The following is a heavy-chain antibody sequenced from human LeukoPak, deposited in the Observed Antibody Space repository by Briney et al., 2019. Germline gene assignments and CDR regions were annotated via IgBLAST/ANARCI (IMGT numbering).Heavy chain of an antibody. J-gene: IGHJ4*02. Sequence: ASVKVSCKASGGTFSSYAISWVRQAPGQGLEWMGGIIPIFGTANYAQKFRGRVTITADEPTSTAYMELSSLRSEDTAVYYCARGYCSSTSCYRYYFDYWGQGTLVTVSS. CDR1: GGTFSSYA. CDR2: IIPIFGTA. V-gene: IGHV1-69*01. D-gene: IGHD2-2*01. CDR3: ARGYCSSTSCYRYYFDY.